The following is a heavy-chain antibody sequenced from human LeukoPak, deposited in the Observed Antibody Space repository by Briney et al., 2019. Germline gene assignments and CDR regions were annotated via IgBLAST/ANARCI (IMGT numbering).Heavy chain of an antibody. J-gene: IGHJ3*02. CDR3: AKDKESGYSYEYGDAFDI. D-gene: IGHD5-18*01. V-gene: IGHV3-30*04. Sequence: GRSLRLSCAASGFTFSNYAMHWVRQAPGKGLEWVAVISYDGSNKYYADSVKGRFTISRDNSKNTLYLQMNSLRAEDTAVYYCAKDKESGYSYEYGDAFDIWGQGTMVTVSS. CDR1: GFTFSNYA. CDR2: ISYDGSNK.